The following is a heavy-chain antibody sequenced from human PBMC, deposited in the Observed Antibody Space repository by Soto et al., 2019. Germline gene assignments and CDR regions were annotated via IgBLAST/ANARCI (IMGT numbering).Heavy chain of an antibody. CDR2: INAGNGNT. V-gene: IGHV1-3*01. CDR1: GYTFTSYA. Sequence: QVQLVQSGAEVKKPGASVKVSCKSSGYTFTSYAMPWVRQAPGQRLEWMGWINAGNGNTKYSQKFQGRVTITRDTSASTAYMELSSLRSEDTAVYYCAREGRFGEYIDYWGQGTLVTVST. J-gene: IGHJ4*02. D-gene: IGHD3-10*01. CDR3: AREGRFGEYIDY.